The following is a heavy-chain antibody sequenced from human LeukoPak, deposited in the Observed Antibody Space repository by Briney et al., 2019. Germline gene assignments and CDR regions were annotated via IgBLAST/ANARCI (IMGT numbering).Heavy chain of an antibody. CDR2: IYSGGST. Sequence: GGSLRLSCAASGFTVSSNYMSWVRQAPGKGLEWVSVIYSGGSTYYADSVKGRFTISRDNSKNTLYLQMNSLRAEDTAVYYCARGSLNYREDYWGQGTLVTVSS. V-gene: IGHV3-53*01. D-gene: IGHD5-24*01. CDR3: ARGSLNYREDY. J-gene: IGHJ4*02. CDR1: GFTVSSNY.